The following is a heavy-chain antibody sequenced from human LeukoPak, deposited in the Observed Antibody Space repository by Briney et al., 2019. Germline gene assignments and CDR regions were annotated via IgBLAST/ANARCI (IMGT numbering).Heavy chain of an antibody. D-gene: IGHD3-3*01. CDR3: ARGVLRFLEWSLLGDYMDV. CDR2: ISSSSYI. CDR1: GFTFSSYS. Sequence: GGSLRLSCAASGFTFSSYSMNWVRQAPGKGLEWVSSISSSSYIYYADSVKGRFTISGDNAKNSLYPQMNSLRAEDTAVYYCARGVLRFLEWSLLGDYMDVWGKGTTVTVSS. J-gene: IGHJ6*03. V-gene: IGHV3-21*01.